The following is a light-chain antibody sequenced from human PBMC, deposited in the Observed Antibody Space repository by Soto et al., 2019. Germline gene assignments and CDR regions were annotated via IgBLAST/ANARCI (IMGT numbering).Light chain of an antibody. V-gene: IGKV3-11*01. J-gene: IGKJ4*01. Sequence: EIVLTQSPATLSLSPGERATLSCRASQSVSSYLAWYQQKPGQAPRLLIYDASNRATGIPARFSGSGSGTDFTLTISSLAPEDFAVYYCQQRSNWPALTFRGGTKVEIK. CDR2: DAS. CDR1: QSVSSY. CDR3: QQRSNWPALT.